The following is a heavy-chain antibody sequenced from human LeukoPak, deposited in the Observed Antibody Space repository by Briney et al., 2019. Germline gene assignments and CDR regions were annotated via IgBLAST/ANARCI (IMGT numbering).Heavy chain of an antibody. V-gene: IGHV1-8*01. D-gene: IGHD4-17*01. CDR2: MNPNSGNT. Sequence: ASVKVSCKASGYTFTSYDINWVRQATGQGLEWMGWMNPNSGNTGYAQKFQGRVTMTRNTSISTAYMELSSLRSEDTAVYYCARFQEGFTVTTSGWFDPWGQGTLVTVSS. CDR3: ARFQEGFTVTTSGWFDP. CDR1: GYTFTSYD. J-gene: IGHJ5*02.